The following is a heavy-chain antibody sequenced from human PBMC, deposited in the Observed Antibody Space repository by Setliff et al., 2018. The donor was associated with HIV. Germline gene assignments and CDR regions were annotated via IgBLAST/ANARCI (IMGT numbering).Heavy chain of an antibody. CDR1: GYTFTTYG. CDR3: ARGASQWEPPDAFDI. J-gene: IGHJ3*02. V-gene: IGHV1-3*01. D-gene: IGHD1-26*01. CDR2: INAGNGNT. Sequence: ASVKVSCKASGYTFTTYGISWVRQAPGQRLEWMGWINAGNGNTKYSQKFQGRVTITRDTSASTAYMELSSLRPEDTAVYYCARGASQWEPPDAFDIWGQGTMVTVSS.